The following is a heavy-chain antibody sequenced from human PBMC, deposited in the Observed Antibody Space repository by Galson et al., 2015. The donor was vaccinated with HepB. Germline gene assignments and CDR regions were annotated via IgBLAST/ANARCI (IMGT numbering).Heavy chain of an antibody. CDR3: AKSIAAAGSSFDY. Sequence: SLRLSCAASGFTFSSHAMSWVRQAPGKGLEWVSGISRSGGSTYYADSVKGRFTISRDKSKNTLYLQMNSLRAEDTAVYYCAKSIAAAGSSFDYWGQGTLVTVSS. D-gene: IGHD6-13*01. V-gene: IGHV3-23*01. CDR2: ISRSGGST. J-gene: IGHJ4*02. CDR1: GFTFSSHA.